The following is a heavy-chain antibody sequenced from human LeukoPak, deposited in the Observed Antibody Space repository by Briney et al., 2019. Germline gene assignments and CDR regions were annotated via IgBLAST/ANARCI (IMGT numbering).Heavy chain of an antibody. CDR3: AKDRYSGLNTIDY. Sequence: GGSLRLSCATSGFTFNNNAMSWVRQAPGKGLEWVAVISYDGSYKFYADSVKGRFTISRDNSKSTLYLQMNSLRAEDTAVYYCAKDRYSGLNTIDYWGQGTLVTVSS. V-gene: IGHV3-30*18. J-gene: IGHJ4*02. CDR2: ISYDGSYK. CDR1: GFTFNNNA. D-gene: IGHD6-13*01.